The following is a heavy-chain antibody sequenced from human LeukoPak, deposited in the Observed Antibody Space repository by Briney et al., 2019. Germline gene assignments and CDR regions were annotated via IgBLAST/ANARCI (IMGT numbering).Heavy chain of an antibody. CDR3: ARGYCSGGSCYSGTSWFDP. CDR2: INPNSGGT. V-gene: IGHV1-2*04. J-gene: IGHJ5*02. D-gene: IGHD2-15*01. Sequence: ASVKASCKASGYTFTGYYLHWGRQDPRQRGEGMGWINPNSGGTNYAPKFQGWVTMTRDTSINTAYMELSRLRSDDTAVYYCARGYCSGGSCYSGTSWFDPWGQGTLVTVSS. CDR1: GYTFTGYY.